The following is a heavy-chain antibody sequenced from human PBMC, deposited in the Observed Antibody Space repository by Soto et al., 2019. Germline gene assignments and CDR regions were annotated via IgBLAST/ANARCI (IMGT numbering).Heavy chain of an antibody. CDR2: ISSSSSYI. V-gene: IGHV3-21*01. Sequence: GGSLRLSCAASGFTFSSYSMNWVRQAPGKGLEWVSSISSSSSYIYYADSVKGRFTISRDNSKNTLYLQMNSLRAEDTAVYYCARGFGRLSGYGMDVWGQGTTVTVSS. CDR1: GFTFSSYS. CDR3: ARGFGRLSGYGMDV. J-gene: IGHJ6*02. D-gene: IGHD3-16*01.